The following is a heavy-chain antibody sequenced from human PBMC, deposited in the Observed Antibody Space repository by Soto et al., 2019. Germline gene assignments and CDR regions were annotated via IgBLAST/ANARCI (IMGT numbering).Heavy chain of an antibody. CDR2: ISGSGGST. Sequence: EVQLLESGGGLVQPGGSLRLSCAASGFTFSAYPMSWVRQAPGKGLEWVSDISGSGGSTYYADSVKGRFTISRDNSKNTVYLQMNSLRAEDTALYFSAKRPLKFSGSYFDYWGQGALVTVSS. CDR3: AKRPLKFSGSYFDY. D-gene: IGHD1-26*01. CDR1: GFTFSAYP. V-gene: IGHV3-23*01. J-gene: IGHJ4*02.